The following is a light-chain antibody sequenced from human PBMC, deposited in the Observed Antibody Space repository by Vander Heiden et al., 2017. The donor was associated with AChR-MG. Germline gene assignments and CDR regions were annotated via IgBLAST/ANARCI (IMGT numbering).Light chain of an antibody. Sequence: AIRITQSPSSLSASTGDRVTITCRASQGISSYLAWYQQKPGKAPKLLIYAASTLQSGVPSRFSGSGSGTDFTLTISCLQSEDFATYYCQQYDSYPTFGPGTKVDIK. CDR3: QQYDSYPT. CDR1: QGISSY. J-gene: IGKJ3*01. CDR2: AAS. V-gene: IGKV1-8*01.